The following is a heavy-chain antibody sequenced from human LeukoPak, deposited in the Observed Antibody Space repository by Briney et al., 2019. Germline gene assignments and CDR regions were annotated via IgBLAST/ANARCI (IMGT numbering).Heavy chain of an antibody. CDR2: IYYSGST. V-gene: IGHV4-59*08. CDR1: GGSISRYY. CDR3: ARHTIVGATTDAFDI. Sequence: SETLSLTCTVSGGSISRYYWSWIRQPPGKGLEWMGYIYYSGSTNYNPSLKSRVTISVDTSKNQFSLKLSSVTAADTAVYYCARHTIVGATTDAFDIWGQGTMVTVSS. D-gene: IGHD1-26*01. J-gene: IGHJ3*02.